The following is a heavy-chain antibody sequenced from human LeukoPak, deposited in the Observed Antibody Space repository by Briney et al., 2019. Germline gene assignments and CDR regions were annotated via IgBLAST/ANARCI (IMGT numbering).Heavy chain of an antibody. CDR3: ARGYSVTIPFDY. Sequence: SRTLSVTCAVSRGSISSGSYCCGWIRQPPGEWLGWMGYIYHGGSTYYHPSLRSGVPIPVDRSKNQSSLKLTSVTAADTAVYSCARGYSVTIPFDYWGPGTLVTASS. CDR1: RGSISSGSYC. CDR2: IYHGGST. V-gene: IGHV4-30-2*01. J-gene: IGHJ4*02. D-gene: IGHD4-17*01.